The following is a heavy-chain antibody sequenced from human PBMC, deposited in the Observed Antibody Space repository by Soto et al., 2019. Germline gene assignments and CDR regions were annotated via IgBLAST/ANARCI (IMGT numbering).Heavy chain of an antibody. CDR3: ARDSPSCCCTSCCGPGGSHICFDT. CDR2: IIPILGIA. J-gene: IGHJ5*02. D-gene: IGHD2-2*01. Sequence: GDSGKASCRASGGTFSSYTMSCAGPAKRQGLEWMGRIIPILGIANYAQKFQGRVTITADKSTSTAYMELSSLRSEDTAVYYCARDSPSCCCTSCCGPGGSHICFDTWGQGILGT. CDR1: GGTFSSYT. V-gene: IGHV1-69*04.